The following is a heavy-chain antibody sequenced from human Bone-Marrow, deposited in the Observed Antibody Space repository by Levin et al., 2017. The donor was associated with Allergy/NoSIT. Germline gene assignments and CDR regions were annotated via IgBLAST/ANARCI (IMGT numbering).Heavy chain of an antibody. CDR3: AKGVRLVIDY. J-gene: IGHJ4*02. CDR2: TAYDGTDK. CDR1: GFNFSDFA. D-gene: IGHD6-6*01. Sequence: GGSLRLSCIASGFNFSDFAMHWVRQAPGQGLEWVAVTAYDGTDKYYGDSVKGRFTISRDNSKNTVFLQMNRLRPEDTAVYYCAKGVRLVIDYWGQGTPVIVSS. V-gene: IGHV3-30*18.